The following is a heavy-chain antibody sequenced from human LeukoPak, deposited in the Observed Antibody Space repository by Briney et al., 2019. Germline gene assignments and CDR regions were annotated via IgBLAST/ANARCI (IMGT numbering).Heavy chain of an antibody. J-gene: IGHJ4*02. Sequence: GGSLRLSCAASGFTFSSYAMSWVRQAPGKGLEWVSAISGSGGSTYYADSVKGRFTISRDNSKNTLYLQMNSLRAEDTAVYYCAKDGGSSSGWLKYYFDYWGQGTLVTVSS. CDR2: ISGSGGST. CDR1: GFTFSSYA. CDR3: AKDGGSSSGWLKYYFDY. V-gene: IGHV3-23*01. D-gene: IGHD6-19*01.